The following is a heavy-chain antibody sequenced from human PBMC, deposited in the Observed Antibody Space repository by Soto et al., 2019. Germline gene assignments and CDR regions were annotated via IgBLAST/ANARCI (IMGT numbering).Heavy chain of an antibody. V-gene: IGHV1-46*01. CDR3: ARELATVTLDAFDI. D-gene: IGHD4-4*01. Sequence: QVQLLQSGAEVKKPGASVKVSCKASGYAFTSYHLHWLRQAPGKGPEWLGIIKPGGGSTSYAQQLRGSLTMTSDTSLSTVYMEMNSLRSDDTAVYYFARELATVTLDAFDIWGQGTMVTVSS. J-gene: IGHJ3*02. CDR1: GYAFTSYH. CDR2: IKPGGGST.